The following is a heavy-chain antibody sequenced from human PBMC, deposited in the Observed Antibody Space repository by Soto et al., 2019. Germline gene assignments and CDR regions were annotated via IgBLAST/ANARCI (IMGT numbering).Heavy chain of an antibody. CDR2: IFSSGST. D-gene: IGHD5-12*01. J-gene: IGHJ4*02. CDR3: AREGSYSAYNFAHGIQLWSFDF. Sequence: SETLSRTCTISGGSINTLYLGLVRQPAGKGLERIGRIFSSGSTSFNPSLESRVAMSVDTSKNHFSLNLSSVTAADMAVYYCAREGSYSAYNFAHGIQLWSFDFWGQGALVTVSS. V-gene: IGHV4-4*07. CDR1: GGSINTLY.